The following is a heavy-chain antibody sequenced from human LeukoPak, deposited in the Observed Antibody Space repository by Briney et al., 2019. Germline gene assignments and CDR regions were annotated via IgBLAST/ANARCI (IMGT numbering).Heavy chain of an antibody. Sequence: SVKVSCKASGGTFSSYAISWVRQAPGQGLEWMGGIIPIFGTANYAQKFQGRVTITADESTSTAYMELSSLRSEDTAVYYCARDKKYYYDSSGSDDAFDIWGQGTMVTVSS. V-gene: IGHV1-69*13. CDR2: IIPIFGTA. CDR1: GGTFSSYA. J-gene: IGHJ3*02. CDR3: ARDKKYYYDSSGSDDAFDI. D-gene: IGHD3-22*01.